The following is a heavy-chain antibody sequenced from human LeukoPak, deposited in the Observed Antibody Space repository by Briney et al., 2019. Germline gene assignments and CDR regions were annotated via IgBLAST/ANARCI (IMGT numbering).Heavy chain of an antibody. Sequence: GGSLRLSCAASGFTFDDYAMHWVRHAPGKGLEWVSGISWNSGSIGYADSVKGRFTISRDNAKNSLYLQMNSLRAEDTALYYCAKDKAAYYYDSSGLFPAGGFQHWGQGTLVTVSS. V-gene: IGHV3-9*01. CDR1: GFTFDDYA. CDR2: ISWNSGSI. J-gene: IGHJ1*01. D-gene: IGHD3-22*01. CDR3: AKDKAAYYYDSSGLFPAGGFQH.